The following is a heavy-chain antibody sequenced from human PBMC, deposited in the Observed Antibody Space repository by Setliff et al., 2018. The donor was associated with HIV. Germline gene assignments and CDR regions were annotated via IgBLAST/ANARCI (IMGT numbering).Heavy chain of an antibody. D-gene: IGHD1-26*01. CDR3: AKSGSYLKDYLDY. CDR2: IYRDGAT. V-gene: IGHV3-53*01. Sequence: GGSLRLSCAASGCTVSDNYLSWVRQAPGKGLEWVAVIYRDGATYYADSVKGRFTISRDNSKNTLYLQMTSLRADDTAVYYCAKSGSYLKDYLDYWGQGTLVTVSS. J-gene: IGHJ4*02. CDR1: GCTVSDNY.